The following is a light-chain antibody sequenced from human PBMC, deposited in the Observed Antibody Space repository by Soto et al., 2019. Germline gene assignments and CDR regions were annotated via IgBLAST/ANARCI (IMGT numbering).Light chain of an antibody. CDR3: KQLSSYPLT. CDR1: QTVGSSF. V-gene: IGKV3-20*01. J-gene: IGKJ5*01. CDR2: GAY. Sequence: EILLTQSPGTLSLSPGERATRSCRASQTVGSSFLAWFQHKPGQAPRLLIYGAYTRATGIHDRFSGSGSGTDFTLTIRRLEPEDFATYYCKQLSSYPLTFGGGTRLEIK.